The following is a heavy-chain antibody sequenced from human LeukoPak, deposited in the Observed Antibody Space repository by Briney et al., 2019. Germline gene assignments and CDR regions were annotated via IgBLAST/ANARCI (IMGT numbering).Heavy chain of an antibody. V-gene: IGHV3-20*01. Sequence: PGGSLRLSCAASGFTFSSYAMSWVRQAPGKGLEWVSGINWNGGSTGYADSVKGRFTISRDNAKNSLYLQMISLRAEDTALYHCARGGYCSSTSCYYYYYGMDVWGQGTTVTVSS. CDR1: GFTFSSYA. J-gene: IGHJ6*02. D-gene: IGHD2-2*01. CDR3: ARGGYCSSTSCYYYYYGMDV. CDR2: INWNGGST.